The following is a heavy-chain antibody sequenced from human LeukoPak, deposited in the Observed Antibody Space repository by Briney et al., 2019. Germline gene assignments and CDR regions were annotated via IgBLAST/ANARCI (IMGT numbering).Heavy chain of an antibody. J-gene: IGHJ5*02. CDR2: ISGSGGST. Sequence: GGSLRLSCAASGFTFSSYAMSWVRQAPGKGLEWVSAISGSGGSTYYADSVKGRFTISRDSSKNTLYLQMNSLRAEDTAVYYCAKDVTRLTVTIGWFDPWGQGTLVTVSS. CDR1: GFTFSSYA. CDR3: AKDVTRLTVTIGWFDP. D-gene: IGHD4-17*01. V-gene: IGHV3-23*01.